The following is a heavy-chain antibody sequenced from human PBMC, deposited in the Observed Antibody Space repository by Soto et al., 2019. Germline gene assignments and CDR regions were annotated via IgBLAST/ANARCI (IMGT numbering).Heavy chain of an antibody. D-gene: IGHD6-19*01. CDR2: INPSGGST. CDR1: GYTFTIYY. Sequence: SVMVSCRASGYTFTIYYMHCVRQAPGQGLEWMGIINPSGGSTSYAQKFQGRVTMTRDTSTSTVYMELSSLRSEDTAVYYCARERDIAVTDYYGMDVWGQGTTVTVSS. CDR3: ARERDIAVTDYYGMDV. J-gene: IGHJ6*02. V-gene: IGHV1-46*01.